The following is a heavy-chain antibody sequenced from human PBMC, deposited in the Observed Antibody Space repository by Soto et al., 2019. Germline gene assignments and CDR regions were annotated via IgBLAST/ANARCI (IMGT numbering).Heavy chain of an antibody. D-gene: IGHD2-2*01. CDR2: ISYDGSNK. Sequence: GGSLRLSCAASGFTFSSYGMHWVRQAPGKGLEWVAVISYDGSNKYYADSVKGRFTISRDNSKNTLYLQMNSLRAEDTAVYYCAKSLPRRTSPGGAFDYWGQGTLVTVSS. V-gene: IGHV3-30*18. CDR1: GFTFSSYG. CDR3: AKSLPRRTSPGGAFDY. J-gene: IGHJ4*02.